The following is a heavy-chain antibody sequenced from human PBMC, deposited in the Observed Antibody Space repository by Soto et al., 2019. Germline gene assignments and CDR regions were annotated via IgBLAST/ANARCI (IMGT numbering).Heavy chain of an antibody. J-gene: IGHJ5*02. Sequence: QVQLVQSGAEVKKPGASVKVSCKASGYTFTSYDINWVRQATGQGLEWMGWMNPNSGNTDYAQKLQVRVTMTRNPSISTAYMELSSLRSEDAAVYYCARSGVWFGKYNWFDPWGQGTLVTVSS. V-gene: IGHV1-8*01. CDR3: ARSGVWFGKYNWFDP. D-gene: IGHD3-10*01. CDR2: MNPNSGNT. CDR1: GYTFTSYD.